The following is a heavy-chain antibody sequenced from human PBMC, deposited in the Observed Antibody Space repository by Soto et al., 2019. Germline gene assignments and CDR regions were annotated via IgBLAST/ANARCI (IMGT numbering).Heavy chain of an antibody. D-gene: IGHD4-17*01. CDR3: ARGPSGYGDYENPEQYYYYYMDV. CDR2: MNPNSGNT. J-gene: IGHJ6*03. V-gene: IGHV1-8*01. Sequence: GASVKVSCKASGYTFTSYDINWVRQATGQGLEWMGWMNPNSGNTGYAQKFQGRVTMTRNTSISTAYMELSSLRSEDTAVYYCARGPSGYGDYENPEQYYYYYMDVWGKGTTVTVSS. CDR1: GYTFTSYD.